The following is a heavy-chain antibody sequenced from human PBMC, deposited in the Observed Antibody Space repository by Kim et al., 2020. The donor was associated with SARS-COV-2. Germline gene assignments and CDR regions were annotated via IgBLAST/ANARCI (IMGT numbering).Heavy chain of an antibody. CDR2: ISSSSSYT. Sequence: GGSLRLSCAASGFTFSDYYMSWIRQAPGKGLEWVSYISSSSSYTNYADSVKGRFTISRDNAKNSLYLQMNSLRAEDTAVYYCARDHGGSYATHDAFDIWGQGTMVTVSS. D-gene: IGHD1-26*01. CDR3: ARDHGGSYATHDAFDI. CDR1: GFTFSDYY. V-gene: IGHV3-11*05. J-gene: IGHJ3*02.